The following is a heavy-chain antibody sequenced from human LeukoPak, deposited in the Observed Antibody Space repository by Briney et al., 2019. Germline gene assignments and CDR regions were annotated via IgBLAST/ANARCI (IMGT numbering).Heavy chain of an antibody. V-gene: IGHV3-33*08. CDR2: IWYDGSNK. CDR1: GFTFDDYA. CDR3: ARDGRSSGQGDY. Sequence: PGRSLRLSCAASGFTFDDYAMHWVRQAPGKGREWVAVIWYDGSNKYYADSVKGRFTISRDNSKNTLYLQMNSLRAEDTAVYYCARDGRSSGQGDYWGQGTLVTVSS. J-gene: IGHJ4*02. D-gene: IGHD6-19*01.